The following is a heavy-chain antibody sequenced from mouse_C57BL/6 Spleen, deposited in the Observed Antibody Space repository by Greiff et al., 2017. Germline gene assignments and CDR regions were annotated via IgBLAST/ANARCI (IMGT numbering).Heavy chain of an antibody. V-gene: IGHV5-6*01. CDR3: ACMVTEAWFAY. CDR1: GFTFSSYG. D-gene: IGHD2-2*01. J-gene: IGHJ3*01. CDR2: ISSGGSYT. Sequence: EVQLVESGGDLVKPGGSLKLSCAASGFTFSSYGMSWVRQTPDKRLEWVATISSGGSYTYYPDSVKGRFTISRDNAKNTLYLQMSSLKSEDTAMYYCACMVTEAWFAYWGKGTLVTVSA.